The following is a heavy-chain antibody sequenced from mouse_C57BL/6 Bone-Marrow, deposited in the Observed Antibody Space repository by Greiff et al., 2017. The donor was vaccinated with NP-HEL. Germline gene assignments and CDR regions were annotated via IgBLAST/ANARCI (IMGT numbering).Heavy chain of an antibody. CDR2: ISYDGSN. Sequence: EVKLQESGPGLVKPSQSLSLTCSVTGYSITSGYYWNWIRRFPGNKLEWVGSISYDGSNNHSPSLKNRISITRDTSKNQFFLKLNSVTAEDTATYYCARAYGNYLDYWGQGTTLTVSS. CDR3: ARAYGNYLDY. CDR1: GYSITSGYY. J-gene: IGHJ2*01. V-gene: IGHV3-6*01. D-gene: IGHD2-10*02.